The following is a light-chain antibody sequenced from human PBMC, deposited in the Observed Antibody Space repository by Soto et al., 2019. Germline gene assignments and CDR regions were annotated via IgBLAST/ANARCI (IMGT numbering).Light chain of an antibody. Sequence: DIQMTQSPSTLSASVGDRVTVTCRASQSITSWLAWYQQKPGEAPKLLIRGASTLESGVPSRFSATGYGTEFTLSISSLQPDDFATYYCQQYYSHWTFGQGTKVEV. CDR1: QSITSW. CDR2: GAS. J-gene: IGKJ1*01. CDR3: QQYYSHWT. V-gene: IGKV1-5*03.